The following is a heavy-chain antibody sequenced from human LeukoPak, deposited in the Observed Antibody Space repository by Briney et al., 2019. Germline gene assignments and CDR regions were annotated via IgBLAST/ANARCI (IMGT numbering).Heavy chain of an antibody. J-gene: IGHJ4*02. CDR3: ATEYSSDWTSLRDAIFDN. CDR1: GGTFNNYT. D-gene: IGHD6-19*01. V-gene: IGHV1-2*02. CDR2: INPDSGDT. Sequence: ASVKVSCKASGGTFNNYTISWVRQAPGQGLEWMGWINPDSGDTKYAQKFQARVTITRDTSISTAYMEMRSLRSDDTAVYFCATEYSSDWTSLRDAIFDNWGQGTLVTVSS.